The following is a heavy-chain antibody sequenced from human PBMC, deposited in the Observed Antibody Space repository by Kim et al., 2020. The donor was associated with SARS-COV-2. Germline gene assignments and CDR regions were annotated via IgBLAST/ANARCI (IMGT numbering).Heavy chain of an antibody. CDR3: ARDYHDSSGYYGYFDY. D-gene: IGHD3-22*01. J-gene: IGHJ4*02. V-gene: IGHV4-59*01. Sequence: PSLESRVTVSVDTSKNQFSLKLSSVTAADTAVYYCARDYHDSSGYYGYFDYWGQGTLVTVSS.